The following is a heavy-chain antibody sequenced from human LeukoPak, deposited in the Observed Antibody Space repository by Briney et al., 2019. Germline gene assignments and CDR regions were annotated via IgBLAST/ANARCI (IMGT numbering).Heavy chain of an antibody. CDR1: GITVRSSY. Sequence: GGSLRLSCAASGITVRSSYISWVRQAPGEGLEWVSVIYSGGSTYYADSVKGRFNISRDTSKNTLYLQMNSLRAEDTAVYYCARDPIVTTPDSNDYWGQGTLVTVSS. CDR3: ARDPIVTTPDSNDY. J-gene: IGHJ4*02. V-gene: IGHV3-66*01. CDR2: IYSGGST. D-gene: IGHD5-12*01.